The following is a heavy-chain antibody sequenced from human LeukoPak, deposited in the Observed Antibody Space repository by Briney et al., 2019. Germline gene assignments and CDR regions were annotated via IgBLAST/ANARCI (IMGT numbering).Heavy chain of an antibody. Sequence: ASVKVSCKASGYTFTSYDINWVRQATGQGLEWMGWMNPNSGNTGYAQKFQGRVTITRNTSISTAYMELSSLRSEDTAVYYCARGWGFESTVAGTLTYSRGWFDPWGQGTLVTVST. V-gene: IGHV1-8*03. CDR3: ARGWGFESTVAGTLTYSRGWFDP. D-gene: IGHD6-19*01. CDR1: GYTFTSYD. CDR2: MNPNSGNT. J-gene: IGHJ5*02.